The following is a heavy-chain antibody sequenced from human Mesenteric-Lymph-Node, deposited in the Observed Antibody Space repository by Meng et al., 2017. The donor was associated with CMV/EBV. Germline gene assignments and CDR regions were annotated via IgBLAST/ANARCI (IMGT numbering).Heavy chain of an antibody. J-gene: IGHJ4*02. V-gene: IGHV3-20*01. Sequence: GGSLRLSCAASGFIFNDYAMSWVRQAPGKGLEWVSGINWNGDSTGYADSVKGRFTISRDNAKISLYLQMNSLRAEDTALYHCARGGMKGIGLPPDYWGQGTLVTVS. D-gene: IGHD6-13*01. CDR3: ARGGMKGIGLPPDY. CDR2: INWNGDST. CDR1: GFIFNDYA.